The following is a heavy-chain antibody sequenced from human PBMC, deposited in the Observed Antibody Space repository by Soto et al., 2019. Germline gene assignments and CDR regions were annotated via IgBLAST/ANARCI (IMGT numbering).Heavy chain of an antibody. J-gene: IGHJ2*01. CDR2: INSDGSST. CDR1: GFTFSSYG. CDR3: ARGWCLKWYIDL. Sequence: EVQLVESGGGLVQPGGSLRLSCAASGFTFSSYGMHWVRQAPGKGLVCVSRINSDGSSTSYADSVKGRFTISRDNAKNELSMQMLSLRVDVPAVYYRARGWCLKWYIDLCCRGTLVTVSS. D-gene: IGHD2-15*01. V-gene: IGHV3-74*01.